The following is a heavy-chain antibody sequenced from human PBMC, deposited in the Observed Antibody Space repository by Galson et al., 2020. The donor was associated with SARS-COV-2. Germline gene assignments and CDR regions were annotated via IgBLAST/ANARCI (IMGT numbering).Heavy chain of an antibody. CDR3: ARDSYFYDILTGYYNWVQTYYYYYYMDV. J-gene: IGHJ6*03. V-gene: IGHV3-30*01. D-gene: IGHD3-9*01. CDR1: GFTFSSYA. CDR2: ISYDGSNK. Sequence: GGSLRLSCAASGFTFSSYAMHWVRQAPGKGLEWVAVISYDGSNKYYADSVKGRFTISRDNSKNTLYLQMNSLRAEDTAVYYCARDSYFYDILTGYYNWVQTYYYYYYMDVWGKGTTVTVSS.